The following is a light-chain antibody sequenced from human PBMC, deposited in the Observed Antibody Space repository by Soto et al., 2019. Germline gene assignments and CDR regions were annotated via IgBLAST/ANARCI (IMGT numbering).Light chain of an antibody. CDR3: QQYNSYWT. Sequence: QITQSPSSLSASEGDTVTILCRASQSVSTRLAWYQQKPGKAPKVLIYDASSWAGGIPSRFTGSGSGTEFTLTINSLQPDDFATYYCQQYNSYWTFGQGSKVDIK. J-gene: IGKJ1*01. V-gene: IGKV1-5*02. CDR1: QSVSTR. CDR2: DAS.